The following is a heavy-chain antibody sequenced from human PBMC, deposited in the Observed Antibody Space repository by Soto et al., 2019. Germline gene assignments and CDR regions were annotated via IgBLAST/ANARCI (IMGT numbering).Heavy chain of an antibody. CDR2: IYHSGST. CDR3: ARGTYPYYYYGMDV. Sequence: SETLSLTCAVSGGSISSGGYSWSWIRQPPGKGLEWIGYIYHSGSTYYNPSLKSRVTISVDRSKNQFSLKLSSVTAADTAVYYCARGTYPYYYYGMDVWGQGTTVTVSS. J-gene: IGHJ6*02. CDR1: GGSISSGGYS. V-gene: IGHV4-30-2*01.